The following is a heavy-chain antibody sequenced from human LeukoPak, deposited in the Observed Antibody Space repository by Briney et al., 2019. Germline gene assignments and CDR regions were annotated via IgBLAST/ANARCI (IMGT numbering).Heavy chain of an antibody. J-gene: IGHJ5*02. D-gene: IGHD2-15*01. V-gene: IGHV1-69*06. CDR1: GGTFSSYA. Sequence: ASVKVSCKASGGTFSSYAISWVRQAPGQGLEWMGGIIPIFGTANYAQKFQGRVTITADKSTSTAYMELSSLRSEDTAVYYCARDQDSHGPHDRWFDPWGQGTLVTVSS. CDR3: ARDQDSHGPHDRWFDP. CDR2: IIPIFGTA.